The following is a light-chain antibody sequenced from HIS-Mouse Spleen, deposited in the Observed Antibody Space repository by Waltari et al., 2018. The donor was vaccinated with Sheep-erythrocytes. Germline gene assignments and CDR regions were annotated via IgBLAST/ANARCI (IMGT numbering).Light chain of an antibody. J-gene: IGLJ2*01. Sequence: LTQPASVSGSPGQSITISCTGTSSDVGGYNYVSWYQQHPGKAPKPMIYEVSNRPSGVSNRFSGSKSGNTASLTISGLQAEDEADYYCSSYTSSSTPVVFGGGTKLTVL. V-gene: IGLV2-14*01. CDR1: SSDVGGYNY. CDR3: SSYTSSSTPVV. CDR2: EVS.